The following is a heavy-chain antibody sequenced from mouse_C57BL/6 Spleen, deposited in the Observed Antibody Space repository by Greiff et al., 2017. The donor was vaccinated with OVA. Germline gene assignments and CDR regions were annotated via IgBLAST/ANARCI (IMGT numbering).Heavy chain of an antibody. V-gene: IGHV5-4*03. CDR2: ISDGGSYT. J-gene: IGHJ2*01. CDR3: ARQYYDYDGGFDY. Sequence: EVKLMESGGGLVKPGGSLKLSCAASGFTFSSYAMSWVRQTPEKRLEWVATISDGGSYTYYPDNVKGRFPISRDNAKNNLYLQMSHLKSEDTAMYYCARQYYDYDGGFDYWGQGTTLTVSS. CDR1: GFTFSSYA. D-gene: IGHD2-4*01.